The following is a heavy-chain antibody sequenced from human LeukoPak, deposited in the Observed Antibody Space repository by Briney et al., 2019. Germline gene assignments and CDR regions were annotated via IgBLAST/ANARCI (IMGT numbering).Heavy chain of an antibody. CDR2: ISSDGSNK. V-gene: IGHV3-30*18. J-gene: IGHJ6*02. D-gene: IGHD2-2*01. Sequence: GRSLRLSCAASGFTLSTYGMHWVRQAPGKGLEWVAVISSDGSNKNYADSVKGRLAISRDNSKNTVYLQMNSLRAEDTAVYYCAKGAPGNIVVLSATVYYGMDVWGQGTTVTVSS. CDR3: AKGAPGNIVVLSATVYYGMDV. CDR1: GFTLSTYG.